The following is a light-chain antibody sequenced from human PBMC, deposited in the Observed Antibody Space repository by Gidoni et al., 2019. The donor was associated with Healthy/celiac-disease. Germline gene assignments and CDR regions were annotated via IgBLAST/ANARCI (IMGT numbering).Light chain of an antibody. CDR3: AAWDDSLNGPVV. J-gene: IGLJ2*01. V-gene: IGLV1-44*01. CDR2: SNN. CDR1: SSNIGSNT. Sequence: QSVLTQPPSASGPPGQRVTISCSGSSSNIGSNTVNWYQQLPGTAPKLLIYSNNQRPSGVPARFSGSQSGTSASLAISGLQSEDEADYYCAAWDDSLNGPVVFGGGTKLTVL.